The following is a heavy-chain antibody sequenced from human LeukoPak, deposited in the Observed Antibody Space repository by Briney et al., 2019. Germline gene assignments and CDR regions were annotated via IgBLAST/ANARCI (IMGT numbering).Heavy chain of an antibody. Sequence: PGGSLRLSCAASGFTFSSYAMSWVRQAPGKGLEWVSAISGSGGSTYYADSVKGRFTISRDNSKNMLYVQMNSLRAEDTAVYYCATRDGTTGWFDPWGQGTLVTVSS. CDR1: GFTFSSYA. D-gene: IGHD4-11*01. V-gene: IGHV3-23*01. J-gene: IGHJ5*02. CDR3: ATRDGTTGWFDP. CDR2: ISGSGGST.